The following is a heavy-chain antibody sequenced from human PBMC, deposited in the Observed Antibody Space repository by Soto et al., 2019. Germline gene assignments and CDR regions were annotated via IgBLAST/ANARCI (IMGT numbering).Heavy chain of an antibody. J-gene: IGHJ6*02. V-gene: IGHV1-2*04. CDR2: INPKSGGT. Sequence: EASVKVSCKASGYSFTDYHIHWVRQAPGQGLEWLGRINPKSGGTSTAQKFQGWVTMTRDRSISTVYMELTRLRSDDTAVYSCARGHSTDCSKGVCSFFYNHEMDVWGQGTTATVSS. CDR3: ARGHSTDCSKGVCSFFYNHEMDV. CDR1: GYSFTDYH. D-gene: IGHD2-8*01.